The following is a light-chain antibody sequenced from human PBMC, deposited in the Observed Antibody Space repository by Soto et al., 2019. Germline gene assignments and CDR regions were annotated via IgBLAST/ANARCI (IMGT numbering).Light chain of an antibody. J-gene: IGLJ2*01. CDR3: CSYEGSRTLV. CDR1: SSYVGTYNL. Sequence: QSALTQPASVSGSPGQSITISCTGTSSYVGTYNLVSWYQQHPGKAPKLMIYEGSKRPSGVSNRLSCSKSGNTASLTISGLQAEDEADYYCCSYEGSRTLVFGGGTKLTVL. V-gene: IGLV2-23*01. CDR2: EGS.